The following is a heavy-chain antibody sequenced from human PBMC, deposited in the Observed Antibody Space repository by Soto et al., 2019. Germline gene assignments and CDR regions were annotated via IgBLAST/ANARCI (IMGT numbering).Heavy chain of an antibody. CDR3: ARPLEVRDAFDI. CDR1: GFTFSSYS. D-gene: IGHD3-10*01. J-gene: IGHJ3*02. Sequence: GGSLRLSCAASGFTFSSYSMNWVRQAPGKGLKWVSSISSSGSYIYYADSVKGRFTISRDNAKNSLYLQMNSLRAEDTAVYYCARPLEVRDAFDIWGQGTVVTVSS. V-gene: IGHV3-21*01. CDR2: ISSSGSYI.